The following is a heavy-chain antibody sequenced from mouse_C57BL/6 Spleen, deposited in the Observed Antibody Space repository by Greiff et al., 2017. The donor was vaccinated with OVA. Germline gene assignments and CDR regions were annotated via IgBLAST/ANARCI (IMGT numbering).Heavy chain of an antibody. CDR1: GYAFSSSW. J-gene: IGHJ3*01. V-gene: IGHV1-82*01. D-gene: IGHD2-4*01. Sequence: QVQLKESGPELVKPGASVKISCKASGYAFSSSWMNWVKQRPGKGLEWIGRIYPGDGDTNYNGKFKGKATLTADKSSSTAYMQLSSLTSEDSAVYFCARGRLEAWFAYWGQGTLVTVSA. CDR2: IYPGDGDT. CDR3: ARGRLEAWFAY.